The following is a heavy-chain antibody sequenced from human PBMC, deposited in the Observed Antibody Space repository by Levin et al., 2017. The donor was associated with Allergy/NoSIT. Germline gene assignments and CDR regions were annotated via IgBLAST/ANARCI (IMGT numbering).Heavy chain of an antibody. CDR3: AKESDGGGNLGFDY. CDR1: GFTFRMYA. D-gene: IGHD4-23*01. CDR2: LSGDGATI. V-gene: IGHV3-23*01. J-gene: IGHJ4*02. Sequence: SGGSLRLSCEASGFTFRMYAMFWVRQAPGKGLEWISGLSGDGATIYYADSVKGRFTISRENSKSKGYLQMNSLRAEDTAVYYCAKESDGGGNLGFDYWGQGTLVTVSS.